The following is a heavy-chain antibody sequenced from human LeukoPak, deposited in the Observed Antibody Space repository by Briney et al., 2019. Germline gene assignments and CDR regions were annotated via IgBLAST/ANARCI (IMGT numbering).Heavy chain of an antibody. CDR2: INPNSGGT. D-gene: IGHD3-22*01. CDR3: ARGQDAGYYYDSSGYWGLDY. CDR1: GHTFTGYY. V-gene: IGHV1-2*02. Sequence: ASVKVSCKASGHTFTGYYMHWVRQAPGQGLEWMGWINPNSGGTNYAQKFQGRVTMTRDTSISTAYMELSRLRSDDTAVYYCARGQDAGYYYDSSGYWGLDYWGQGTLVTVSS. J-gene: IGHJ4*02.